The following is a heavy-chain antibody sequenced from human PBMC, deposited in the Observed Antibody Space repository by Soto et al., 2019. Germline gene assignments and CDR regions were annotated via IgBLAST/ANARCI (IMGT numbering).Heavy chain of an antibody. CDR1: GYTFSSHD. D-gene: IGHD3-16*01. V-gene: IGHV1-8*01. CDR2: MNPTTGNT. CDR3: ARVGPQAHDL. J-gene: IGHJ3*01. Sequence: QVQLVQSGTEVKKPGASVKVSCKASGYTFSSHDINWVRQASGQGLEWMGWMNPTTGNTGSAQKFKGRLTMTRNTSITTAYMELTSLTSEDTAVYYCARVGPQAHDLWGQGTTVTVSS.